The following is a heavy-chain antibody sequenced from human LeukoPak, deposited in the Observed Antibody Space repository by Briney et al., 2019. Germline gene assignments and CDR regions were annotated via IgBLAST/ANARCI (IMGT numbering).Heavy chain of an antibody. CDR2: ISAYNGNT. CDR1: GCTFTSYG. D-gene: IGHD2-15*01. V-gene: IGHV1-18*01. Sequence: ASVKVSCKASGCTFTSYGISWVRQAPGQGLEWMGWISAYNGNTNYAQKLQGRVTMTTDTSTSTAYMELRSLRSDDTAVYYCARRILGYCSGGSCYQEDYWGQGTLVTVSS. CDR3: ARRILGYCSGGSCYQEDY. J-gene: IGHJ4*02.